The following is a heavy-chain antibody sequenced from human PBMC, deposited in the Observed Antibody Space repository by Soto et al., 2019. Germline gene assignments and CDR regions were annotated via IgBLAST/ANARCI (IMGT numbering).Heavy chain of an antibody. CDR2: ISWISGSI. CDR1: GFTFDDYA. J-gene: IGHJ4*02. V-gene: IGHV3-9*01. D-gene: IGHD5-18*01. CDR3: AKAKYSYSPVDY. Sequence: GGSLRLSCAASGFTFDDYAMHWVRQAPGKGLEWVSGISWISGSIGYADSVKGRFTISRDNAKNSLYLQMNSLRAEDTALYYCAKAKYSYSPVDYWGQGTLVTVSS.